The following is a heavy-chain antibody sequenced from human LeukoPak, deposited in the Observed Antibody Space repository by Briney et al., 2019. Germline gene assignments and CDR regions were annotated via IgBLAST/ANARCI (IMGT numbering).Heavy chain of an antibody. J-gene: IGHJ4*02. CDR1: GFTFSSYA. D-gene: IGHD2-2*01. V-gene: IGHV3-30-3*01. Sequence: GGSLRLSCAASGFTFSSYAMHWVRQAPGKGLEWVAVISYDGSNKYYADSVKGRFTISRDNSKNTLYLQMNSLRAEDTAVYYCATPPLCSSTSCKYSKRDYWGQGTLVTVSS. CDR3: ATPPLCSSTSCKYSKRDY. CDR2: ISYDGSNK.